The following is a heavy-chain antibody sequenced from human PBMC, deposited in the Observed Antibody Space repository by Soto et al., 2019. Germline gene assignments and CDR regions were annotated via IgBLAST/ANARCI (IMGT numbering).Heavy chain of an antibody. CDR1: GFTFSSYA. V-gene: IGHV3-23*01. CDR3: AKDLRKNTAMDNYYYYGMDV. CDR2: ISGSGGST. J-gene: IGHJ6*02. Sequence: GGSLRLSCAASGFTFSSYAMSWVRQAPGKGLEWVSAISGSGGSTYYADSVKGRFTISRDNSKNTLYLQMNSLRAEDTAVYYCAKDLRKNTAMDNYYYYGMDVWGQGTTVTVSS. D-gene: IGHD5-18*01.